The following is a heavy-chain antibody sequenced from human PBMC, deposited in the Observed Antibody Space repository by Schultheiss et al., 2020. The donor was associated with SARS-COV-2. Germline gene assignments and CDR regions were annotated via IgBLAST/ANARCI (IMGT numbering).Heavy chain of an antibody. Sequence: ASVKVSCKASGYTFTSYDINWVRQATGQGLECMGWMNPNSGNIGYAQKFQGRVTMTRNTSISTAYMELSSLSSEDTAVYYCSVVVAGNWFDPWGQGTLVTVSS. CDR2: MNPNSGNI. CDR1: GYTFTSYD. J-gene: IGHJ5*02. D-gene: IGHD2-15*01. CDR3: SVVVAGNWFDP. V-gene: IGHV1-8*01.